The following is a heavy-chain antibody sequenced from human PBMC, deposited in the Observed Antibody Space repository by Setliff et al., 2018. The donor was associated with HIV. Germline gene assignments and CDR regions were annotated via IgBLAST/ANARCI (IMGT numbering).Heavy chain of an antibody. Sequence: SETLSLTCTVSGGSISSYYWSWIRQPPGKGLEWIGYIYYSGSTNYNPSLKSRVTISVDTSKNQFSLKLSSVTAADTAVYYCARAINKSFDIWGQGTMVTVSS. V-gene: IGHV4-59*08. CDR1: GGSISSYY. CDR2: IYYSGST. CDR3: ARAINKSFDI. J-gene: IGHJ3*02.